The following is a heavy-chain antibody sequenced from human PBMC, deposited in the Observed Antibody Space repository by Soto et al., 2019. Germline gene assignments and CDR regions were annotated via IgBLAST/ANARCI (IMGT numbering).Heavy chain of an antibody. CDR2: ISGSGGST. CDR3: ARDEPIAAAEEELGSYFGY. Sequence: PGGSLGLSCAASGFTFSTYAMSWVRQAPGKGLEWVSAISGSGGSTYYADSVKGRFTISRDNAKNSLYLQMNSLRAEDTAVYYCARDEPIAAAEEELGSYFGYWGQGTLVTV. J-gene: IGHJ4*02. CDR1: GFTFSTYA. V-gene: IGHV3-23*01. D-gene: IGHD6-13*01.